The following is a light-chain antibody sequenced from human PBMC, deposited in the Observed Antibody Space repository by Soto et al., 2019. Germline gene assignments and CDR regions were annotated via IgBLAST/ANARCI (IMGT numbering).Light chain of an antibody. V-gene: IGKV3-11*01. Sequence: ELVLTQSPATISLSPGERATLSCRASQSVRTSLAWYQQRPGQAPRLLIYDASNKVAGIPARFSGSGSGTDFTLTISSLEPADFAVYYCQQRDNWPGTFGGGTKVDIK. J-gene: IGKJ4*01. CDR3: QQRDNWPGT. CDR2: DAS. CDR1: QSVRTS.